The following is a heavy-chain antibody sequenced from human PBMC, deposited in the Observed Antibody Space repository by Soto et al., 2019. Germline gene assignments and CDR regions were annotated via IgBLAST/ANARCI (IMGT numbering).Heavy chain of an antibody. V-gene: IGHV3-30*18. CDR1: GFTFSSYG. D-gene: IGHD2-15*01. J-gene: IGHJ6*02. CDR3: AKGGKYCSGGSCYSVRYYGMDV. Sequence: GGSLRLSCAASGFTFSSYGMHWVRQAPGKGLEWVAVISYDGSNKYYADSVKGRFTISRDNSKNTLYLQMNSLRAEDTAVYYCAKGGKYCSGGSCYSVRYYGMDVWGQGTTVTVSS. CDR2: ISYDGSNK.